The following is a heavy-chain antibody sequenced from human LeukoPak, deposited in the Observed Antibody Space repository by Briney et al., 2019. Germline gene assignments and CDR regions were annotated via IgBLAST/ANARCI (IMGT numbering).Heavy chain of an antibody. J-gene: IGHJ3*02. D-gene: IGHD5-18*01. CDR2: ISSSSSYI. Sequence: PGGSLRLSCAASGFTFSSYSMNWVRQAPGKGLEWVSSISSSSSYIYYADSVKGRFTISRDNAKNSLYLQMNSLRAEDTAVYYCASGYHRGSDAFDIWGQGTMVTVSS. V-gene: IGHV3-21*01. CDR3: ASGYHRGSDAFDI. CDR1: GFTFSSYS.